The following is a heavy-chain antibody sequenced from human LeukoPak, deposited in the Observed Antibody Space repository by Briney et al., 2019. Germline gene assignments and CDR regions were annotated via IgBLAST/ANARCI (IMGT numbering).Heavy chain of an antibody. CDR1: GFTFSSYS. CDR2: ISSSSSYI. Sequence: GGSLRLSCAASGFTFSSYSMNWVRQAPGKGLEWVSYISSSSSYIYYADSVKGRFTISRDNAKNSLYLQMNSLRAEDTAVYYCARYSKVTRRVDPWGQGTLVTVSS. J-gene: IGHJ5*02. CDR3: ARYSKVTRRVDP. D-gene: IGHD4-23*01. V-gene: IGHV3-21*05.